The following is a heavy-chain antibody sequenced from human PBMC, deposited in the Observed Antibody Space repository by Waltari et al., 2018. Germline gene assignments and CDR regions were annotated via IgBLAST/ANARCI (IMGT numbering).Heavy chain of an antibody. CDR1: GDSISSSSYY. D-gene: IGHD2-15*01. J-gene: IGHJ4*02. Sequence: QWQLQESGPGLVKASETLSLTCTVSGDSISSSSYYWGWVRQPPGKGLEWIGNMYYSGSTYYNPSLKGRVTISGDTSKSQFSLKLSSVTAADTSMYYCVRHARTTSGGKHFDHWGQGMLVTVSP. V-gene: IGHV4-39*01. CDR2: MYYSGST. CDR3: VRHARTTSGGKHFDH.